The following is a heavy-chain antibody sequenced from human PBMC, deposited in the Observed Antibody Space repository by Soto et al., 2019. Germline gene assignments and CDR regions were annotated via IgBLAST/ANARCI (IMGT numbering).Heavy chain of an antibody. Sequence: TSETLSLTCAVYGGSFSGYYWSWIRQPPGKGLEWIGEINRSGSTNYNPSLKSRVTISVDTSKNQFSLKLSSVTAADTAVYYCARGRGYSYVYSYYYYYMDVWGKGTTVTVS. CDR2: INRSGST. CDR1: GGSFSGYY. V-gene: IGHV4-34*01. J-gene: IGHJ6*03. D-gene: IGHD5-18*01. CDR3: ARGRGYSYVYSYYYYYMDV.